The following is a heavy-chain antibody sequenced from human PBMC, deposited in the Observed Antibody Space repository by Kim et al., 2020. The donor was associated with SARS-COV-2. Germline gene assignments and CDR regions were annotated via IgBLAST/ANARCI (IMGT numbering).Heavy chain of an antibody. D-gene: IGHD4-17*01. CDR1: GFTFSSYG. V-gene: IGHV3-30*18. J-gene: IGHJ4*02. CDR3: AKFATYGDHTDY. Sequence: GGSLRLSCAASGFTFSSYGMHWVRQAPGKGLEWVAVISYDGSNKYYADSVKGRFTISRDNSKNTLYLQMNSLRAEDTAVYYCAKFATYGDHTDYWGQGTLVTVSS. CDR2: ISYDGSNK.